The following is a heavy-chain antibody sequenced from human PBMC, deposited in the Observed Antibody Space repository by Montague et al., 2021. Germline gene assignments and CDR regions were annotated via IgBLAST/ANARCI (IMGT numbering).Heavy chain of an antibody. Sequence: SETLSLTCAVYGGSFSGYYWSWIRQPPGKGLEWIGEINHSGSTNCNPSLKSRVTISVDTSKNQFSLKLSSVTAADTAVYYCARRGGTMVRGVKGYMDVWGKGTTVTVSS. CDR1: GGSFSGYY. CDR3: ARRGGTMVRGVKGYMDV. CDR2: INHSGST. J-gene: IGHJ6*03. D-gene: IGHD3-10*01. V-gene: IGHV4-34*01.